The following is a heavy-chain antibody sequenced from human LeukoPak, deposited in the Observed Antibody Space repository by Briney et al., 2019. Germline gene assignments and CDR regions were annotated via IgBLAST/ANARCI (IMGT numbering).Heavy chain of an antibody. D-gene: IGHD3-22*01. V-gene: IGHV4-59*06. CDR3: ARGPFGDSSGYYH. CDR1: GVSISSDY. Sequence: SETLSLTCSVSGVSISSDYWSWIRQPPGKGLEWIGYIYNSGTTYYNPSLKSRVTISLDTSKNQFSLKLSSVTAADTAVYYCARGPFGDSSGYYHWGQGTLVTVSS. CDR2: IYNSGTT. J-gene: IGHJ5*02.